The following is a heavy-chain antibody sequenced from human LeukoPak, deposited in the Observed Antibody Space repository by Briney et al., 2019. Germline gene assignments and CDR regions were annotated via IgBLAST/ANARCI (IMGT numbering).Heavy chain of an antibody. CDR3: ARERITMVRGVINWFDP. V-gene: IGHV1-2*02. J-gene: IGHJ5*02. CDR1: GYTFTGYY. Sequence: ASVKVSCKASGYTFTGYYMHWVRQAPGQGLEWMGWINPNSGGTNYAQKFQGGVTMTRDTSISTAYMELSRLRSDDTAVYYCARERITMVRGVINWFDPWGQGTLVTVSS. D-gene: IGHD3-10*01. CDR2: INPNSGGT.